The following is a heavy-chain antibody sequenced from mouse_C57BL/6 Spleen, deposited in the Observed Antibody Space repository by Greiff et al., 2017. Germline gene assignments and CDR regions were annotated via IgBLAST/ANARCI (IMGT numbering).Heavy chain of an antibody. CDR2: IYPGSGST. D-gene: IGHD1-1*01. V-gene: IGHV1-55*01. CDR3: ARDRGYCHWCFDV. CDR1: GYTFTSYW. Sequence: QVQLQQPGAELVKPGASVKMSCKASGYTFTSYWITWVKQRPGQGLEWIGDIYPGSGSTNYNEKFKSKATLTVDTSSSTAYMQLSSLTSEDSAVYYCARDRGYCHWCFDVWGTGTTVTVSS. J-gene: IGHJ1*03.